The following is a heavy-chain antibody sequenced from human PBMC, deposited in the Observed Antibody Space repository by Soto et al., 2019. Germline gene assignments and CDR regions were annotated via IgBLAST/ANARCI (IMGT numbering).Heavy chain of an antibody. J-gene: IGHJ6*02. CDR1: GGSISSGGYY. D-gene: IGHD3-9*01. CDR2: IYYSGST. CDR3: ARGYYDILTGHDYGMDV. V-gene: IGHV4-31*03. Sequence: PSETLSLTCTVSGGSISSGGYYWSWIRQHPGKGLEWIGYIYYSGSTYYNPSLKSRVTISVDTSKNQFSLKPSSVTAADTAVYYCARGYYDILTGHDYGMDVWGQGTTVTVSS.